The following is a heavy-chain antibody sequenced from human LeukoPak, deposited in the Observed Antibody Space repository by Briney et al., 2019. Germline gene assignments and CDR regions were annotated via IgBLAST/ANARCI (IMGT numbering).Heavy chain of an antibody. J-gene: IGHJ5*02. CDR3: ARGGDYRENNWFDP. CDR1: GGSFSGYY. Sequence: SETLSLTCADYGGSFSGYYWSWIRQPPGKGLEWIGEINHSGSTNYNPSLKSRVTISVDTSKNQFSLKLSSVTAADTAVYYCARGGDYRENNWFDPWGQGTLVTVSS. D-gene: IGHD4-17*01. V-gene: IGHV4-34*01. CDR2: INHSGST.